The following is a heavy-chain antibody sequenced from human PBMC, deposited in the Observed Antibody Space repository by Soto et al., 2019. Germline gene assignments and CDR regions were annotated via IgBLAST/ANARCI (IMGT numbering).Heavy chain of an antibody. CDR2: ISYTWTT. Sequence: LSLRRTVAGGYMKSSMYSWDWKSKPPGEGLEWIGSISYTWTTYYNPSLNSRVNISVDKSRKQFSLNVSGVTAANPAVFYCARRPRIPARFRHDYESTYPDFWGQGTLVTVSS. J-gene: IGHJ4*02. V-gene: IGHV4-39*01. D-gene: IGHD6-6*01. CDR1: GGYMKSSMYS. CDR3: ARRPRIPARFRHDYESTYPDF.